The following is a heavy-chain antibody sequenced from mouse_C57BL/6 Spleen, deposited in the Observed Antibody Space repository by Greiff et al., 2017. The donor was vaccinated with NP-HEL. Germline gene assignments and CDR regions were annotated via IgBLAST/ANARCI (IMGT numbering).Heavy chain of an antibody. CDR2: IDPENGDT. D-gene: IGHD4-1*01. Sequence: EVQLQQSGAELVRPGASVKLSCTASGFNIKDDYMHWVKQRPEQGLEWIGWIDPENGDTEYASKFQGKATITADTSSNTAYLQRSSLTAEDTAVYYCTTLTGSGAMDYWGQGTSVTVSS. CDR1: GFNIKDDY. J-gene: IGHJ4*01. V-gene: IGHV14-4*01. CDR3: TTLTGSGAMDY.